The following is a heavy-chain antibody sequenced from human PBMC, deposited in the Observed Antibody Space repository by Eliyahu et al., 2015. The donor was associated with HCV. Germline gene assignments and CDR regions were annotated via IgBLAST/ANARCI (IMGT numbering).Heavy chain of an antibody. V-gene: IGHV1-2*02. Sequence: QVQLVQSGAEVXNPGASVKVSCKTSGYTXNNYYIHWVRQAPGQGLEWMGWLNPKSGSTRYAQKFQGRVAMTRDTSIDTGYMELISLTSDDTAFYYCARDDGDNSWNALDVWGQGTLVTVSS. CDR2: LNPKSGST. J-gene: IGHJ3*01. D-gene: IGHD4-23*01. CDR3: ARDDGDNSWNALDV. CDR1: GYTXNNYY.